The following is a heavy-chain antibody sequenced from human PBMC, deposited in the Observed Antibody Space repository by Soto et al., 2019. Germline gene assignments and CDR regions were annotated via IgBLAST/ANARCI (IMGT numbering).Heavy chain of an antibody. CDR1: GFTFSSYW. CDR2: IKQDGSEK. Sequence: GESLKISCAASGFTFSSYWMSWVRQAPGKGLEWVANIKQDGSEKYYVDSVKGRFTISRDNAKNSLYLQMNSLRAEDTAVYYCARLCSSTSYSDAFDIWGQGTMVTVSS. J-gene: IGHJ3*02. D-gene: IGHD2-2*01. CDR3: ARLCSSTSYSDAFDI. V-gene: IGHV3-7*01.